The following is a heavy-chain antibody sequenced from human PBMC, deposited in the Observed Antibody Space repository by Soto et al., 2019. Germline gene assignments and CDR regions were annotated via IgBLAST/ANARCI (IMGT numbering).Heavy chain of an antibody. CDR2: ISGSGGST. CDR3: AKGPLPIVVVPAAMEQYFQH. V-gene: IGHV3-23*01. Sequence: EVQLLESGGGLVQPGGSLRLSCAASGFTFSSYAMSWVRQAPGKGLEWVSAISGSGGSTYYADSVKGRFTISRDNSKNTLYLQMNSLRAEDTAVYYCAKGPLPIVVVPAAMEQYFQHWGQGTLVTVSS. CDR1: GFTFSSYA. J-gene: IGHJ1*01. D-gene: IGHD2-2*01.